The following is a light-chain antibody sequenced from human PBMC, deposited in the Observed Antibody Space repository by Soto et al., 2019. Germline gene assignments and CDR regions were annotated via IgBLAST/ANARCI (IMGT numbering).Light chain of an antibody. CDR3: QECSAWSQT. J-gene: IGKJ2*01. CDR1: QNVNSF. CDR2: DAS. Sequence: EIVLTQSPAALSLSPGERATLSCRASQNVNSFLAWYQQKPCLAPRLLIYDASNTATGIPARFSGSGSGTDFTLTISGLEPEDFAVYYCQECSAWSQTFGQGTNLEIK. V-gene: IGKV3-11*01.